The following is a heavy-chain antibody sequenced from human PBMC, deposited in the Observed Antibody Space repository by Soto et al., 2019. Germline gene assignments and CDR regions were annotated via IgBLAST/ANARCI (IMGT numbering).Heavy chain of an antibody. CDR3: VREAIAVPGMPDY. J-gene: IGHJ4*02. V-gene: IGHV3-74*01. CDR1: GFTFSSYW. Sequence: PGGSLRLSCAASGFTFSSYWMPWVRQAPGKGLVWVSRINSDGSSTNYVDSVKGRFTISRDNAKNTLYLQMNSLRDEDTAVYYCVREAIAVPGMPDYWDQGTLVTVSS. CDR2: INSDGSST. D-gene: IGHD6-13*01.